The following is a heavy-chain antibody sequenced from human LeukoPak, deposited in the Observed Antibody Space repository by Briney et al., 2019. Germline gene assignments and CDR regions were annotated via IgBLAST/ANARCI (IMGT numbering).Heavy chain of an antibody. CDR3: ARDFPADIVLMVYGFDY. Sequence: GGSLRLSCAASGFTFSDYYMSWIRQPPGKGLEWVSYISSSGSTIYYADSVKGRFTISRDNAKNSLYLQMNSLRAEDTAVYYCARDFPADIVLMVYGFDYWGQGTLVTVSS. J-gene: IGHJ4*02. V-gene: IGHV3-11*04. CDR1: GFTFSDYY. CDR2: ISSSGSTI. D-gene: IGHD2-8*01.